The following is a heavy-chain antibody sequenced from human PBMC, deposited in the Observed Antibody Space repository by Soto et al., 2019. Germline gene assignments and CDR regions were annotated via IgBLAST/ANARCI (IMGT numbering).Heavy chain of an antibody. V-gene: IGHV1-3*01. Sequence: GASVKVSCKASGYTFTSYAMHWVRQAPGQRLEWMGWINAGNGNTKYSQKFQGRVTMTRDTSISTAYMELSRLRSDDTAVYYCARDQPTDFWSGYYPGGMDVWGQGTTVTVSS. CDR1: GYTFTSYA. J-gene: IGHJ6*02. CDR3: ARDQPTDFWSGYYPGGMDV. CDR2: INAGNGNT. D-gene: IGHD3-3*01.